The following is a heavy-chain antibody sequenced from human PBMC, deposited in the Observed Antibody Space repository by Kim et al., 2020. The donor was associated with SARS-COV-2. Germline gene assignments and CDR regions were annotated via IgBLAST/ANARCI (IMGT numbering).Heavy chain of an antibody. CDR2: IYPGDSDT. J-gene: IGHJ3*02. Sequence: GESLKISCKGSGYSFTSYWIGWVRQMPGKGLEWMGIIYPGDSDTRYSPSFQGQVTISADKSISTAYLQWSSLKASDTAMYYCASNTYYYDSSGYYADAFDIWGRGTMVTVSS. CDR3: ASNTYYYDSSGYYADAFDI. V-gene: IGHV5-51*01. D-gene: IGHD3-22*01. CDR1: GYSFTSYW.